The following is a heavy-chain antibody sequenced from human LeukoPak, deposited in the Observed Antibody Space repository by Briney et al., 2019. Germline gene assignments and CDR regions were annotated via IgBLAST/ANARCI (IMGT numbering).Heavy chain of an antibody. CDR3: ARVGRGSYGAFDI. J-gene: IGHJ3*02. CDR1: GFPFSDYY. D-gene: IGHD4-17*01. CDR2: ISSSSSYT. V-gene: IGHV3-11*06. Sequence: GSLRLSCAASGFPFSDYYMSWIRQAPGKGLEWVSYISSSSSYTNYADSVKGRFTISRDNAKNSLYLQMNSLRAEDTAVYYCARVGRGSYGAFDIWGQGTMVTVSS.